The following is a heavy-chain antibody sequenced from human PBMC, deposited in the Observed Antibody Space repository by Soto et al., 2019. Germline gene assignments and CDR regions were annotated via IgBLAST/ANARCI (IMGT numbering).Heavy chain of an antibody. D-gene: IGHD7-27*01. Sequence: QVHLVQSGAEVRKPGASVKVSCKASGYTFSSYAMHWVRQAPGQRLEWMGWINAGYGNTKSSQKFQDRVTISRDTSASKAYSELTSLRSEDTAVYYCARDTGDGTFDFWGQGTLVTVSS. J-gene: IGHJ4*02. CDR3: ARDTGDGTFDF. CDR2: INAGYGNT. V-gene: IGHV1-3*01. CDR1: GYTFSSYA.